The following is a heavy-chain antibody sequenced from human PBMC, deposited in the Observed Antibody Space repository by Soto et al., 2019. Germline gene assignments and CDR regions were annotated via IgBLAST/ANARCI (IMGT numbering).Heavy chain of an antibody. D-gene: IGHD2-15*01. Sequence: QVQLQESGPGLVKPSQTLSLTCTVSGGSISSGGYYWSWIRQHPGKGLEWIGYIYYSGSTYYNPSLKSRVTISVDTSKNQFSLKLSSVTAADTAVYYCARAQYCSGGSCYSRSWWFDPWGQGTLVTVSS. CDR1: GGSISSGGYY. CDR2: IYYSGST. V-gene: IGHV4-31*03. CDR3: ARAQYCSGGSCYSRSWWFDP. J-gene: IGHJ5*02.